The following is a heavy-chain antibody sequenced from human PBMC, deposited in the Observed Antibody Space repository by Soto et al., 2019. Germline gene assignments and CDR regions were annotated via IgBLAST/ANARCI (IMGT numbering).Heavy chain of an antibody. CDR1: GYTFTGYY. D-gene: IGHD1-26*01. CDR2: INPNSGGI. Sequence: SVKVSCEASGYTFTGYYMHWVRQAPGQGLEWMGWINPNSGGINYAQKFQGRVTMTRDTSIDTAYMELGRPRAEDTAVYYCARVKGVGATCGLDYWGQGTLVTVYS. CDR3: ARVKGVGATCGLDY. V-gene: IGHV1-2*02. J-gene: IGHJ4*02.